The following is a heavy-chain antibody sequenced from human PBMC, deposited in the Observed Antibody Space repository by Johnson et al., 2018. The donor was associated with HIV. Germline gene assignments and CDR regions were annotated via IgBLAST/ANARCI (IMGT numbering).Heavy chain of an antibody. CDR2: VSYDGSNK. V-gene: IGHV3-30*18. Sequence: QMLLVESGGGVVQPGRSLRLSCAASGFTFSSYGMHWARQAPGKGLEWVAVVSYDGSNKYYADSVKGRFTISRDNSKNTLYLQMNSLRTEDTAVYYGAKYLGTHIEGAEGAFDIWGQGTMVTVSS. CDR1: GFTFSSYG. CDR3: AKYLGTHIEGAEGAFDI. J-gene: IGHJ3*02. D-gene: IGHD1-26*01.